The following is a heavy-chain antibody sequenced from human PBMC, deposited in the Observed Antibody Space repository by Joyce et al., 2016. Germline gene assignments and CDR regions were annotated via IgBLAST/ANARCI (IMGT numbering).Heavy chain of an antibody. CDR3: VRDRFAAVAGRGPFDF. Sequence: EVHLVESGGGLVQPGGSLRFSCATSGFTLRKYGMHWARQAPGKGMEWVARIKDTGSDTYYADSVKGRFTISRDNAKNTLSLQMNSLRPEDTAVYYCVRDRFAAVAGRGPFDFWGQGTRVTVSS. J-gene: IGHJ4*02. CDR1: GFTLRKYG. D-gene: IGHD6-19*01. V-gene: IGHV3-74*01. CDR2: IKDTGSDT.